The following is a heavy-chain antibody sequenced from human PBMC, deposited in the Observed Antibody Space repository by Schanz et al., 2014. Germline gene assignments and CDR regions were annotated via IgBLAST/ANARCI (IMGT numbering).Heavy chain of an antibody. CDR1: GYTFTSYS. CDR3: ARDFSAYVGNYFDY. Sequence: QVQLIQSGAEVKKPGASVKVSCTASGYTFTSYSIHWVRQAPGRRLEWMGWINTASGNTRYSEAFQGRVTMTRDTSATTAYMELTSLRFDDTAVYYCARDFSAYVGNYFDYWGQGTLVTVSS. D-gene: IGHD5-12*01. J-gene: IGHJ4*02. CDR2: INTASGNT. V-gene: IGHV1-3*03.